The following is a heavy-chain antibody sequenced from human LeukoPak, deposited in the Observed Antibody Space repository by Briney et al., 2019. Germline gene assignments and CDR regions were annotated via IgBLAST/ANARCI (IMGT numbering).Heavy chain of an antibody. Sequence: GRSLRLSCAASGFTFSSYAMHWVRQAPGKGLERVAVISYDGSNKYYADSVKGRFTISRDNSKNTLYLQMNSLRAEDTAVYYCARDAEGPCSSTSCYQVATAFDIWGQGTMVTVSS. CDR2: ISYDGSNK. V-gene: IGHV3-30*01. CDR3: ARDAEGPCSSTSCYQVATAFDI. J-gene: IGHJ3*02. D-gene: IGHD2-2*01. CDR1: GFTFSSYA.